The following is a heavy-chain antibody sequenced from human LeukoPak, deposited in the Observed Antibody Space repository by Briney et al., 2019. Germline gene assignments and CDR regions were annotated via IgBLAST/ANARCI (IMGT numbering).Heavy chain of an antibody. CDR3: ASGYDSSGYYPELFDFDY. J-gene: IGHJ4*02. V-gene: IGHV1-69*01. Sequence: GSPVKVSCKASGGTFSSYAISWVRQAPGQGLEWMGGIIPIFGTANYAQKFQGRVTITADESTSTAYMELSSLRSEDTAVYYCASGYDSSGYYPELFDFDYWGQGTLVTVSS. D-gene: IGHD3-22*01. CDR1: GGTFSSYA. CDR2: IIPIFGTA.